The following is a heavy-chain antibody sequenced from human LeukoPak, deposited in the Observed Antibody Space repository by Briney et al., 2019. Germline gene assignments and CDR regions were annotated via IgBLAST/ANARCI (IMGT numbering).Heavy chain of an antibody. D-gene: IGHD3-9*01. Sequence: GGSLRLSCAASGFTFSSYAMHWFRQAPGKGLEWVAVISYDGSNKYYADSVKGRFTISRDNSKNTLYLQMNSLRAEDTAVYYCASALRYFDWLFPLDYWGQGTLVTVSS. CDR2: ISYDGSNK. CDR1: GFTFSSYA. J-gene: IGHJ4*02. CDR3: ASALRYFDWLFPLDY. V-gene: IGHV3-30*04.